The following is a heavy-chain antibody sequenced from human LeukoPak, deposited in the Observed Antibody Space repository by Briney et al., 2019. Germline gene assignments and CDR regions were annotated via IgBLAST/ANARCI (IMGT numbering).Heavy chain of an antibody. D-gene: IGHD6-19*01. J-gene: IGHJ4*02. CDR1: GFTFTSYA. CDR3: AGLLVAGVASVDY. CDR2: ISDSSDRT. V-gene: IGHV3-23*01. Sequence: GGSLRLSCAASGFTFTSYAMSWVRQAPGKGLEWVSTISDSSDRTYYADSVKGRFTISRDNSKNTLYLQMNSLRAEDTAVYYCAGLLVAGVASVDYWGQGTLVTVSS.